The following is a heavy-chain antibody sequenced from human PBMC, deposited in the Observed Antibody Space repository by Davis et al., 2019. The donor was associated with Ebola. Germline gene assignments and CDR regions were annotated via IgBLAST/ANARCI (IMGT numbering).Heavy chain of an antibody. Sequence: SETLSLTCTVSGGSISSYYWSWIRQPPGKGLEWIGSIYYRGTTYYTPSLKSRVTISVDTSNNQFSLKLTSVSAADTAVYYCATRRLSFEAIDYWGQGSLVTVSS. CDR2: IYYRGTT. D-gene: IGHD1-26*01. CDR3: ATRRLSFEAIDY. CDR1: GGSISSYY. J-gene: IGHJ4*02. V-gene: IGHV4-59*05.